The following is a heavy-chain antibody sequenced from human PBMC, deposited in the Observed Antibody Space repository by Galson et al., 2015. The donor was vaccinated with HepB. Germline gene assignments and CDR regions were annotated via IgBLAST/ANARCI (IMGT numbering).Heavy chain of an antibody. V-gene: IGHV4-39*07. CDR1: GGSISSSSYY. CDR3: ARWNWGTAFDI. J-gene: IGHJ3*02. D-gene: IGHD7-27*01. Sequence: ETLSLTCTVSGGSISSSSYYWGWIRQPPGKGLEWIGSIYYSGSTYYNPSLKSRVTISVDTSKNQFSLKLSSVTAADTAVYYCARWNWGTAFDIRGQGTMVTVSS. CDR2: IYYSGST.